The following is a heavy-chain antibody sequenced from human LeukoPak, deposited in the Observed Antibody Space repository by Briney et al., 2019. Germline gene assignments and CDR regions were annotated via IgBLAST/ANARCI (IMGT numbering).Heavy chain of an antibody. CDR2: INHSGST. V-gene: IGHV4-34*01. CDR3: ARGANYDFWSGYRRPVDY. CDR1: GGSFSGYY. Sequence: PSETLSLTCAVYGGSFSGYYWSWIRQPPGKGLEWIGEINHSGSTNYNPSLKSRVTISVDTSKNQFSLKLSSVTAADTAVYYCARGANYDFWSGYRRPVDYWGQGTLVTVSS. D-gene: IGHD3-3*01. J-gene: IGHJ4*02.